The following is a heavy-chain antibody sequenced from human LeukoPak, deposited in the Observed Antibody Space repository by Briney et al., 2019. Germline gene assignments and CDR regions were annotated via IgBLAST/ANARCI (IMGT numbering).Heavy chain of an antibody. D-gene: IGHD5-18*01. Sequence: QAGKSLRLSCAASGFTFSGYPIHWVRQAPGKGLEWVAVISYDGSNKYYADSVKGRFTISRDNSKNTLYLQMNSLRAEDTAVYYCANADTAMAEKSYSDYWGQGTLVTVSS. J-gene: IGHJ4*02. V-gene: IGHV3-30-3*02. CDR3: ANADTAMAEKSYSDY. CDR1: GFTFSGYP. CDR2: ISYDGSNK.